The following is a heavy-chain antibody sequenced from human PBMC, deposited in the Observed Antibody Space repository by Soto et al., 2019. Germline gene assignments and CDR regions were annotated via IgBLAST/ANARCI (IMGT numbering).Heavy chain of an antibody. CDR1: GFTFSSYA. CDR3: AKEIAARGGIRLNPLYDY. J-gene: IGHJ4*02. CDR2: ISGSGGST. V-gene: IGHV3-23*01. D-gene: IGHD6-6*01. Sequence: SLRLSCAASGFTFSSYAMSWVRQAPGKGLEWVSAISGSGGSTYYADSVKGRFTISRDNSKNTLYLQMNSLRAEDTAVYYCAKEIAARGGIRLNPLYDYWGQGTLVTVSS.